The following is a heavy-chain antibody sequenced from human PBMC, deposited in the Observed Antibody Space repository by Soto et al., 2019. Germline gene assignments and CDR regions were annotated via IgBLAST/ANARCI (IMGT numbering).Heavy chain of an antibody. CDR3: AKHAPPDRYFDWPHNWFDP. J-gene: IGHJ5*02. CDR2: ISGSGGST. CDR1: EFTCSSDA. V-gene: IGHV3-23*01. Sequence: GSLILSCAASEFTCSSDALSWVRQASGKGLEWVSAISGSGGSTYYAESVPGRFTISRDNSKNTLYLQMNSMRAEDTAVYYCAKHAPPDRYFDWPHNWFDPWGQGTLVTVSS. D-gene: IGHD3-9*01.